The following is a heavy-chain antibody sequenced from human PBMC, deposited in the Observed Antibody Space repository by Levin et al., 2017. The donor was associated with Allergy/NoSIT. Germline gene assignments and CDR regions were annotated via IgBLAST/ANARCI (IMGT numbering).Heavy chain of an antibody. CDR3: AKAMRSNEYYYYGMDV. Sequence: HPGGSLRLSCAASGFRFSNYGMHWVRQSPGKGLEWVAVISDDGTNKYYADSVRGRFTISRDNAKNTMYLEMNSLRGEDTAVFYCAKAMRSNEYYYYGMDVWGQGTTVTVSS. J-gene: IGHJ6*02. CDR1: GFRFSNYG. V-gene: IGHV3-30*18. CDR2: ISDDGTNK. D-gene: IGHD4-11*01.